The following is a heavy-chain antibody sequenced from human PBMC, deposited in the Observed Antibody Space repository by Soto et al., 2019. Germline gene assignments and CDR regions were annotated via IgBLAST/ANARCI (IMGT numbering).Heavy chain of an antibody. V-gene: IGHV1-3*01. J-gene: IGHJ4*02. D-gene: IGHD3-22*01. CDR3: ARDLAHYYYDSSGYGTFDY. Sequence: GASVKVSCKASGYTFTSYAMHWVRQAPGQRLEWMGWINAGNGNTKYSQKFQGRVTITRDTSASTAYMELSSLRSEDTAVYYCARDLAHYYYDSSGYGTFDYWGQGTLVTV. CDR1: GYTFTSYA. CDR2: INAGNGNT.